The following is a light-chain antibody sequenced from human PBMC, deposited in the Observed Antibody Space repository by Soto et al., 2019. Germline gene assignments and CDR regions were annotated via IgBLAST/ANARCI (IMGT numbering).Light chain of an antibody. CDR1: NSNIGRDF. CDR3: AVWDNSLSGWL. J-gene: IGLJ3*02. V-gene: IGLV1-47*02. CDR2: STD. Sequence: VVTQPPSASGTPGQRVTISCSGSNSNIGRDFVSWYQQLPGAAPKLLIYSTDQRPSGVPARFSGSKSGTSASLAISGLRSEDEADYYCAVWDNSLSGWLFGGGTKLTVL.